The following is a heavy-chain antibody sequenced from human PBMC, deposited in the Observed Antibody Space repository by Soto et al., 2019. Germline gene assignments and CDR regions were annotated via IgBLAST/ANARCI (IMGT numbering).Heavy chain of an antibody. J-gene: IGHJ6*02. V-gene: IGHV3-7*01. CDR2: IKQDGSEK. Sequence: EVQLVESGGGLVQPGGSLRLSCAASGFTFSSYWMSWVRQAPGKGLEWVANIKQDGSEKYYVDSVKGRFTISRDNAKNSLYLQMNSLRAEDTAVYYCARDRYCSSTSCTRSGYYYYGMDVWGQGTTVTVSS. CDR1: GFTFSSYW. D-gene: IGHD2-2*01. CDR3: ARDRYCSSTSCTRSGYYYYGMDV.